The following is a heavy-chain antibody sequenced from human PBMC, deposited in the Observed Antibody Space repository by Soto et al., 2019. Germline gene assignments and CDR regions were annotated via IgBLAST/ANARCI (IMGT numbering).Heavy chain of an antibody. V-gene: IGHV3-11*01. CDR1: GFTFSDHY. D-gene: IGHD2-15*01. CDR3: ARDPGIWDENGATRQSSYYYGMDV. Sequence: QLVESGGGSVKPGGSLRLSCAASGFTFSDHYMSWIRQAPGIGLEWVAYMSYSGNAVFYADSVKGRFTISRDNANNSLYLQMNSLRVEDRAIYYCARDPGIWDENGATRQSSYYYGMDVWGHGTNVTVSS. CDR2: MSYSGNAV. J-gene: IGHJ6*02.